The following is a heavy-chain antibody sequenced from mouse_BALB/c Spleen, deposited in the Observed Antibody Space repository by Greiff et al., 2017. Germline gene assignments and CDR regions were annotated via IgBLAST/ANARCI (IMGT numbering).Heavy chain of an antibody. V-gene: IGHV14-3*02. D-gene: IGHD1-1*01. CDR2: IDPANGNT. CDR3: ARGVVGYYYAMDY. Sequence: EVKLQESGAELVKPGASVKLSCTASGFNIKDTYMHWVKQRPEQGLEWIGRIDPANGNTKYDPKFQGKATITADTSSNTAYLQLSSLTSEDTAVYYCARGVVGYYYAMDYWGQGTSVTVSS. J-gene: IGHJ4*01. CDR1: GFNIKDTY.